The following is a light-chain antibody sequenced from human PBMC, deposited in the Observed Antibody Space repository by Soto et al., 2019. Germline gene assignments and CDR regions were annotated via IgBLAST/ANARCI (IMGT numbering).Light chain of an antibody. CDR1: QEIGNR. CDR2: AAS. V-gene: IGKV1-27*01. Sequence: DFQMTQSPSSLSASVGDRVTITCRASQEIGNRLAWYQQKPGKVPKLLISAASTLESGVPFRFSGRGFGTDFTLTISSLQPEDFATYYCQNYNSAPPAGAFGGGTRVEIK. J-gene: IGKJ4*01. CDR3: QNYNSAPPAGA.